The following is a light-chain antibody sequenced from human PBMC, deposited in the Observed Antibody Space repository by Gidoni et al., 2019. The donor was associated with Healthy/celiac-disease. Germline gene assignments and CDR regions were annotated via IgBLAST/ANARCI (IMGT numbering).Light chain of an antibody. CDR2: AAS. J-gene: IGKJ2*01. Sequence: IQIAPSPPSLSASVGDRVTITCRASQSISSYLNWYQQKPGKAPKLLIYAASSLQSGVPSRFSGSGSGTDFTLTISSLQPEDFATYYCQQSYSTLMYTFGQGTKLEIK. CDR3: QQSYSTLMYT. CDR1: QSISSY. V-gene: IGKV1-39*01.